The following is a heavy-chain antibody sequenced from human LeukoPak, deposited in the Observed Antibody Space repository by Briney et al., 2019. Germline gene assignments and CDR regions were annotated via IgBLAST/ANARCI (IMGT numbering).Heavy chain of an antibody. D-gene: IGHD3-22*01. Sequence: PSETLSLTCTVSGGPIYSYYWSWIRQTAGKGLEWIGRLYPGVSTDYNPSLKSRVTMSVDTSKNQFALKLNAVTAADTAVYYCARLRFYDSTGYSPGHYMDVWGKGTTVTVSS. CDR1: GGPIYSYY. CDR2: LYPGVST. V-gene: IGHV4-4*07. CDR3: ARLRFYDSTGYSPGHYMDV. J-gene: IGHJ6*03.